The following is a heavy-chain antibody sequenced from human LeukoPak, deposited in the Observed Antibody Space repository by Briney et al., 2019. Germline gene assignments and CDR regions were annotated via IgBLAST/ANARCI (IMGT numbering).Heavy chain of an antibody. J-gene: IGHJ5*02. D-gene: IGHD3-10*01. Sequence: PGGSLRLSCAASGFTVSSNYMSWVRQAPGMGLEWVSVIYSGGSTYYADSVKGRFTISRDNSKNTLYLQMNSLRAEDTAVYYCARWMVRGVTPRINWFDPWGQGTLVTVSS. CDR1: GFTVSSNY. CDR3: ARWMVRGVTPRINWFDP. V-gene: IGHV3-53*01. CDR2: IYSGGST.